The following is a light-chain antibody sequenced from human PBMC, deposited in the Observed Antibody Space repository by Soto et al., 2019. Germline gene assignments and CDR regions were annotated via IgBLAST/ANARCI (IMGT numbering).Light chain of an antibody. CDR3: QQYKHWPLIT. V-gene: IGKV3-15*01. CDR1: QSVDSS. CDR2: GAT. J-gene: IGKJ5*01. Sequence: EIVMTQSPATLSVSPGERATLSCRASQSVDSSIAWYQQKPGQAPRLLIYGATTRANGIPARFSGSGSGTDFTLIISSLQSDDYCQQYKHWPLITFGQGTRLEIK.